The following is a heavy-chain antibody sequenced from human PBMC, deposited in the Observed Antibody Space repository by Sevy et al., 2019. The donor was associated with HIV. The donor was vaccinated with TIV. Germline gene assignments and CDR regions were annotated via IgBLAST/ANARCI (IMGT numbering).Heavy chain of an antibody. Sequence: SGPTLVKPTQTLTLTCTFSGFSLSTSGVGVGWIRQPPGKALEWLALIFWDDDKRYSPSLKTRFTITKDTSKNQVVLTMTNMDPVDTATYYCAHRTTHDFGFAFDPWGQGTLVTVSS. V-gene: IGHV2-5*02. CDR1: GFSLSTSGVG. CDR2: IFWDDDK. D-gene: IGHD3-3*01. CDR3: AHRTTHDFGFAFDP. J-gene: IGHJ5*02.